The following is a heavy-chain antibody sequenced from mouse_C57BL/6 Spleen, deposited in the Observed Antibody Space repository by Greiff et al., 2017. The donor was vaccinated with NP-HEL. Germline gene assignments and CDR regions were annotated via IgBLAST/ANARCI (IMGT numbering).Heavy chain of an antibody. CDR1: GFTFSSYT. J-gene: IGHJ1*03. CDR2: ISGGGGNT. D-gene: IGHD1-1*01. CDR3: ARENYYGRKYFDV. Sequence: EVQGVESGGGLVKPGGSLKLSCAASGFTFSSYTMSWVRQTPEKRLEWVATISGGGGNTYYPDSVKGRFTISRDNAKNTLYLQMSSLRSEDTALYYCARENYYGRKYFDVWGTGTTVTVSS. V-gene: IGHV5-9*01.